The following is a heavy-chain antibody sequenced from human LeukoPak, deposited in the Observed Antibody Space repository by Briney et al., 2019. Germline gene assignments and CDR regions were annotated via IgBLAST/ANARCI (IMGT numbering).Heavy chain of an antibody. J-gene: IGHJ5*02. Sequence: GSLRLSCAASGFTFSSYSMNWVRQAPGKGLEWVSSISSSSSYIYYADSVKGRFTISRDNAKNSLYLQMNSLRAEDTAVYYCARDEVVGARGGWFDPWGQGTLVTVSS. CDR1: GFTFSSYS. V-gene: IGHV3-21*01. CDR2: ISSSSSYI. D-gene: IGHD1-26*01. CDR3: ARDEVVGARGGWFDP.